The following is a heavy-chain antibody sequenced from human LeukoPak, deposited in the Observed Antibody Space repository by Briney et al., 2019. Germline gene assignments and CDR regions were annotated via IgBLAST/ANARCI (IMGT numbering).Heavy chain of an antibody. V-gene: IGHV3-23*01. CDR1: GFTFGSYA. J-gene: IGHJ4*02. D-gene: IGHD3-3*01. CDR2: ISGSGGST. CDR3: AKSVYVFGDFWSGYYYYFDY. Sequence: GGSLRLSCAASGFTFGSYAMSWVRQAPGKGLEWVSAISGSGGSTYYADSVKGRFTISRDNSKNTLYLQMNSLRAEDTAVYYCAKSVYVFGDFWSGYYYYFDYWGQGTLVTVSS.